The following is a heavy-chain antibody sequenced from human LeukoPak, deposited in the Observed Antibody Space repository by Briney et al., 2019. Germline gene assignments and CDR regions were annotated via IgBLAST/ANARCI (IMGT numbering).Heavy chain of an antibody. Sequence: ASVKVSCKVSGYTLTELSMHWVRQAPGKGLEWMGGFDPEDGETIYAQKFQGRVTITRDTSASTAYMELSSLRSEDTAVYYCARDLGDYGDYPNWFDPWGQGTLVTVSS. D-gene: IGHD4-17*01. J-gene: IGHJ5*02. CDR2: FDPEDGET. V-gene: IGHV1-24*01. CDR1: GYTLTELS. CDR3: ARDLGDYGDYPNWFDP.